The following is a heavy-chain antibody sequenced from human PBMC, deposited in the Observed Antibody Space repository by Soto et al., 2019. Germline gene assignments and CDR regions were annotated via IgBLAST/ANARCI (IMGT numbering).Heavy chain of an antibody. J-gene: IGHJ3*02. D-gene: IGHD3-22*01. CDR1: GYSFSCYC. CDR3: ATAYVYDFENSNYYRDAFDI. V-gene: IGHV5-51*01. Sequence: PGESLKIACKASGYSFSCYCIGWVRQMPWKGLEWMAIMYPDDSDIRYSPSFEAHVTISADKSTSTAFLQWSSLKASDTAMYYCATAYVYDFENSNYYRDAFDIWGQGTLVT. CDR2: MYPDDSDI.